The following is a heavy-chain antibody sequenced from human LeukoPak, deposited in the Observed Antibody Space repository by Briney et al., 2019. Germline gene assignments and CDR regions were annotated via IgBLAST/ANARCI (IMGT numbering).Heavy chain of an antibody. Sequence: GGSLRLSCAASGFTFSSYAMSWVRQAPGKGLEWVSAISGSGGSTYYADSVKGRFTISRDNSKNTLYLQMNSLRAEDTAVYYCANPTSYYDSSGYYYRLEYYFDYWGQGTLVTVSS. CDR1: GFTFSSYA. D-gene: IGHD3-22*01. V-gene: IGHV3-23*01. J-gene: IGHJ4*02. CDR2: ISGSGGST. CDR3: ANPTSYYDSSGYYYRLEYYFDY.